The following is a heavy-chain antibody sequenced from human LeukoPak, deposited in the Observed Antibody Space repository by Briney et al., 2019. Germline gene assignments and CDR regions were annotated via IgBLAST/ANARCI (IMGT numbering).Heavy chain of an antibody. D-gene: IGHD3-22*01. CDR2: TYTGGNS. Sequence: GGSLRLSCEASGFTVSSTHMVWVRQAPGKGLEWVSVTYTGGNSYYAGSVQGRFIISRDTSKNTLYLQMNNLRAEDSALYYCARGGRGSAAVVAPRSFDIWGQGTMVTVSS. V-gene: IGHV3-53*01. J-gene: IGHJ3*02. CDR3: ARGGRGSAAVVAPRSFDI. CDR1: GFTVSSTH.